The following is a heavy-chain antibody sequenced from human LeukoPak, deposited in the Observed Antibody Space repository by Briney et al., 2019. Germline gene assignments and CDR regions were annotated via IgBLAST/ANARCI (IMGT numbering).Heavy chain of an antibody. CDR2: INPNSGGT. CDR1: GYTFTGYY. Sequence: GASVKVSCKASGYTFTGYYVHWVRQAPGQGLEWMGRINPNSGGTNYAQKLQGRVTMTRDTSISTAYMELSRLRSDDTAVYYCAREDFRCGGSCSNWFDPWGQGTLVTVSS. CDR3: AREDFRCGGSCSNWFDP. J-gene: IGHJ5*02. D-gene: IGHD2-15*01. V-gene: IGHV1-2*06.